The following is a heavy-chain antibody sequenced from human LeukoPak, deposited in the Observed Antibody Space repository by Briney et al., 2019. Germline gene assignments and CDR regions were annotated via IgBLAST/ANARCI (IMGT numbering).Heavy chain of an antibody. CDR2: IRYHGSNK. J-gene: IGHJ4*02. CDR3: AKDLIIDYYGSGSYFEGINY. D-gene: IGHD3-10*01. V-gene: IGHV3-30*02. CDR1: GFTFSSYG. Sequence: PGGSLKLSCAASGFTFSSYGMHWVRQAPGKGLEWVAFIRYHGSNKYYADSVKGRFTISRDNSKNTLYLQMNSLRAEDTAVYYCAKDLIIDYYGSGSYFEGINYRGQGTLVTVSS.